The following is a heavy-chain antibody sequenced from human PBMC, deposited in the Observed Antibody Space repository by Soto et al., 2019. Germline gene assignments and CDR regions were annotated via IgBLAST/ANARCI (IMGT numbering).Heavy chain of an antibody. CDR3: ARQAVFYYYYYMDV. J-gene: IGHJ6*03. CDR2: IYYSGST. D-gene: IGHD3-10*01. Sequence: SETLSLTCTVSGGSISSYYGSWIRQHPGKGLEWIGYIYYSGSTNYNPSLKSRVTISVDTSKNQFSLKLSSVTAADTAVYYCARQAVFYYYYYMDVWGKGTTVTVSS. CDR1: GGSISSYY. V-gene: IGHV4-59*08.